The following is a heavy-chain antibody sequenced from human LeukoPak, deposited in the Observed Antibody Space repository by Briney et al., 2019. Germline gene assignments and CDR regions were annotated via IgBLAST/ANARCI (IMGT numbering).Heavy chain of an antibody. V-gene: IGHV3-30*03. J-gene: IGHJ4*02. CDR2: ISNEGSDK. CDR1: GFHFSSYG. CDR3: ARAIHEWELPDY. Sequence: GGSLRLSCAVSGFHFSSYGMHWVRQAPGKGLEWVAVISNEGSDKYYADSVKGRFTMSRDKSKNMVYLQMNSLRVEDTAVYYCARAIHEWELPDYWGQGTLVTVSS. D-gene: IGHD1-26*01.